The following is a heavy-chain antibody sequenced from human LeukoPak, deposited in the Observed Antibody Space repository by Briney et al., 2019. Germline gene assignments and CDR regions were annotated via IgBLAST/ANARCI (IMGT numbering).Heavy chain of an antibody. V-gene: IGHV1-69*04. J-gene: IGHJ4*02. CDR3: ATEPSRSYSFDHLDF. CDR2: VVPMFGIR. D-gene: IGHD5-12*01. Sequence: SLKVSCKASGYTFITYGISWVRQAPGQGLEWMGRVVPMFGIRNYPQTFRGRVNITADKATNTVYMELRSLRAEDTAIYYCATEPSRSYSFDHLDFWGLGTPVTVSS. CDR1: GYTFITYG.